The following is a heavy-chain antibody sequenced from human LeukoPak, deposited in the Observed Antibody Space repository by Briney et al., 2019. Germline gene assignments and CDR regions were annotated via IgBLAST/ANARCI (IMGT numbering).Heavy chain of an antibody. J-gene: IGHJ3*02. CDR1: GGSFSGYY. CDR3: AFRDPDAFDI. V-gene: IGHV4-34*01. Sequence: SETLSLTCAVYGGSFSGYYWSWIRQPPGKGLEWIGEINHSGSTNYNPSLKSRVTISVDTSKNQFSLELSSVTAADTAVYYCAFRDPDAFDIWGQGTMVTVSS. CDR2: INHSGST.